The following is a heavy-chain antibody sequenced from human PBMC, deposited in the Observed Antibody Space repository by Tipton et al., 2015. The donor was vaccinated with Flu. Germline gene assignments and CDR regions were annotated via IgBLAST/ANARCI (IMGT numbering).Heavy chain of an antibody. CDR3: ARAEIGDFDY. CDR1: GGSISGYF. J-gene: IGHJ4*02. Sequence: TLSLTCTVSGGSISGYFWSWIRQPPGKGLEWIGSIYHNGDIHFNPSLKSRVSISVDTSNNRFSLNLTSVTAADTAVYYCARAEIGDFDYWGQGTLVTVSS. CDR2: IYHNGDI. V-gene: IGHV4-38-2*02. D-gene: IGHD2/OR15-2a*01.